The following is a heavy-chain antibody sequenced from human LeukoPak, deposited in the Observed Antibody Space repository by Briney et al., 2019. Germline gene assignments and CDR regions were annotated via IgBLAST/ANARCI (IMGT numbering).Heavy chain of an antibody. CDR3: ARCDRPGTFDY. CDR2: ISYDGSNK. D-gene: IGHD1-26*01. CDR1: GFTFSSYA. V-gene: IGHV3-30-3*01. Sequence: PGGSLRLSCAASGFTFSSYAMHWVRQAPGKGLEWVAVISYDGSNKYYADSVKGRFTISRDNSKNTLYLQMNSLRAEDTAVYYCARCDRPGTFDYWGQGTLVTVSS. J-gene: IGHJ4*02.